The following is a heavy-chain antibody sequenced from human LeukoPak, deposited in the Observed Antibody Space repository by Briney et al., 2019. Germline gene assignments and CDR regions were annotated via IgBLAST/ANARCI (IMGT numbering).Heavy chain of an antibody. CDR3: ARTGRDGYNPRGYEFDY. CDR2: IYYSGST. CDR1: GGSISSHY. D-gene: IGHD5-24*01. Sequence: SETLSLTCTVSGGSISSHYWSWIRQPPGKGLEWIGYIYYSGSTNYNPSLKSRVTISVDTSKNQFSLKLSSVTAADTAVYYCARTGRDGYNPRGYEFDYWGQGTLVTVSS. J-gene: IGHJ4*02. V-gene: IGHV4-59*11.